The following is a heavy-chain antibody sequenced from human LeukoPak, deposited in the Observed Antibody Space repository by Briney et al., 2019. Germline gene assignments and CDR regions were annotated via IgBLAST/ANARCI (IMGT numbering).Heavy chain of an antibody. CDR2: INPNSGGT. D-gene: IGHD5-12*01. CDR3: ARYSSYDSGVNY. J-gene: IGHJ4*02. Sequence: ASVKVSCKASGYTFTGYYMHWVRQAPGQGLEWMGWINPNSGGTNYAQKFQGRVTMTRDTSISTAYMELSRLRSDDTAVYYCARYSSYDSGVNYWGQGTLVTVSS. V-gene: IGHV1-2*02. CDR1: GYTFTGYY.